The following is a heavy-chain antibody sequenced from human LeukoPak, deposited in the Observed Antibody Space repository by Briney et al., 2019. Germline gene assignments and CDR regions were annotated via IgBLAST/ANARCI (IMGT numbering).Heavy chain of an antibody. CDR3: ARSYQPSNAFDV. CDR2: ISYYGRII. J-gene: IGHJ3*01. CDR1: GFTFSNCV. Sequence: PGGSLRLSCAASGFTFSNCVMLWVRQAPGEGLEWVTLISYYGRIIYSADSVKGGFTISRDKSKNTLYLQINNLRADDTAIYYCARSYQPSNAFDVWGQGTLVTVSS. D-gene: IGHD2-2*01. V-gene: IGHV3-30*04.